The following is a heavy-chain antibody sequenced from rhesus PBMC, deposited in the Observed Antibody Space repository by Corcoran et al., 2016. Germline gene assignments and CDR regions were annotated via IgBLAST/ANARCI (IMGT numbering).Heavy chain of an antibody. Sequence: QLQLQEAGPGLVKPSETLSVTCAVSGGSISSSYWSWIRQAPGKGLEGIGYIYGSGSSTNYNPTLTRRVTLSVVTTKTQLSLRLRAVTTADTAVYYFAREAYSGSWNAEFFEFWGQGALVPVSS. CDR3: AREAYSGSWNAEFFEF. V-gene: IGHV4-169*02. CDR1: GGSISSSY. J-gene: IGHJ1*01. CDR2: IYGSGSST. D-gene: IGHD6-25*01.